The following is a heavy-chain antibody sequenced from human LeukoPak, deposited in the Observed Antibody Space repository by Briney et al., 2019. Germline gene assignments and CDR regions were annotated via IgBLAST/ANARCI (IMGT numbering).Heavy chain of an antibody. CDR1: GGSISSYY. Sequence: SETLSLTCTVSGGSISSYYWSWIRQPPGKGLEWIGYIYYSGSTNYNPSPKSRVTISVDTSKNQFSLKLSSVTAADTAVYYCARPRWLQGFFDYWGQGTLVTVSS. CDR2: IYYSGST. D-gene: IGHD5-24*01. CDR3: ARPRWLQGFFDY. J-gene: IGHJ4*02. V-gene: IGHV4-59*01.